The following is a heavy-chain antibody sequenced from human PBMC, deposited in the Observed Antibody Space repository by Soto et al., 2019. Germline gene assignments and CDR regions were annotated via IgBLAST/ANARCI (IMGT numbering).Heavy chain of an antibody. V-gene: IGHV4-39*01. J-gene: IGHJ4*02. CDR1: GDSISSSSYY. D-gene: IGHD6-19*01. CDR2: IYYSGTT. CDR3: ARHTSYARGWYEAY. Sequence: SETLSLTCTVSGDSISSSSYYWGWIRQPPGKGLEWIGSIYYSGTTYYNPSLKSRVTISVDTSKTQFSLNLTSVTAADTALYYCARHTSYARGWYEAYWGQGTPVTVSS.